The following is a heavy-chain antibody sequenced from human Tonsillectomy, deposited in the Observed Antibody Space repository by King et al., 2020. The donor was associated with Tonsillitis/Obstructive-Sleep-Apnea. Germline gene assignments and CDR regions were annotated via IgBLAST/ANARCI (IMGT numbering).Heavy chain of an antibody. CDR1: GGSISSYY. D-gene: IGHD3-22*01. Sequence: QLQESGPGLVKPSETLSLTCTVSGGSISSYYWSWIRQPPGKGLEWIGYINYSGRTNYNPSLKSRVTISVDTSKNQFSLKLSSVTAADTAVYYCARHFGDGYYSIFASCGPGTLFSVSS. CDR3: ARHFGDGYYSIFAS. V-gene: IGHV4-59*08. CDR2: INYSGRT. J-gene: IGHJ4*02.